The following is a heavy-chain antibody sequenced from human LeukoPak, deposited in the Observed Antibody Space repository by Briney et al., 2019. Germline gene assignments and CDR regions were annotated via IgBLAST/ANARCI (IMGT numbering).Heavy chain of an antibody. CDR1: GGSISSGGYY. J-gene: IGHJ3*02. V-gene: IGHV4-39*07. CDR2: INHSGST. CDR3: ARRRITMIVDRGRVGAFDI. D-gene: IGHD3-22*01. Sequence: SETLSLTCTVSGGSISSGGYYWSWIRQPPGKGLEWIGEINHSGSTNYNPSLKSRVTISVDTSKNQFSLKLSSVTAADTAVYYCARRRITMIVDRGRVGAFDIWGQGTMVTVSS.